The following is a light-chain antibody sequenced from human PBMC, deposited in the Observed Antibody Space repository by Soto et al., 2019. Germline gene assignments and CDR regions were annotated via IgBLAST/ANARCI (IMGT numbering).Light chain of an antibody. Sequence: EIVLTQSPGTLSLSPGERATLSCRASQSVSSSYLAWYQQKPGQAPRLLIYGASSRATGIPDRFSGGGSGKDFTLTISRLEPEDFAVYYCQQYGSSFGQGTRLEIK. V-gene: IGKV3-20*01. CDR1: QSVSSSY. CDR2: GAS. CDR3: QQYGSS. J-gene: IGKJ5*01.